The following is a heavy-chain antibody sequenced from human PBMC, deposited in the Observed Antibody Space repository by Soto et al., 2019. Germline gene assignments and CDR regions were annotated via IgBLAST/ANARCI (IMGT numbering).Heavy chain of an antibody. CDR3: ARDSYYYDSSGLDY. CDR1: GYTFTSCG. Sequence: ASVKVSCKASGYTFTSCGISCVRQAPGQGLEWMGWISAYNGNTNYAQKLQGRVTMTTDTSTSTAYMELRSLRSDDTAVYYCARDSYYYDSSGLDYWGQGTLVTVSS. D-gene: IGHD3-22*01. V-gene: IGHV1-18*04. CDR2: ISAYNGNT. J-gene: IGHJ4*02.